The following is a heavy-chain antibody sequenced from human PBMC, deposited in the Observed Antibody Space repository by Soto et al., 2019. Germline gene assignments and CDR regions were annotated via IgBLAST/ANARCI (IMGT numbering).Heavy chain of an antibody. J-gene: IGHJ6*02. CDR2: INAGNGNT. V-gene: IGHV1-3*01. Sequence: SSVNVSCKACVYTLTNCGIHWLPQAPGQRLEWTGWINAGNGNTKYSEKFQGRVTITRDTSASTAYLELSSLRSEDTAVYYWARDPNDSIAYYNNYYYGMDFWGQGTTVTVSS. CDR1: VYTLTNCG. CDR3: ARDPNDSIAYYNNYYYGMDF. D-gene: IGHD3-22*01.